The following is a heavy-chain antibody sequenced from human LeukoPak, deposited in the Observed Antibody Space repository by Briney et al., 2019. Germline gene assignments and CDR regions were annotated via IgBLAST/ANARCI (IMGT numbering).Heavy chain of an antibody. V-gene: IGHV4-38-2*02. J-gene: IGHJ4*02. CDR3: ANGYSSSSGLRY. CDR2: IYHSGST. CDR1: GYSISSGYY. D-gene: IGHD6-19*01. Sequence: SETLSLTCTVSGYSISSGYYWGWIRQPPGKGLEWIGSIYHSGSTYYNPSLKSRVTISVDTSKNQFSLKLSSVTAADTAVYYCANGYSSSSGLRYWGQGTLVTVSS.